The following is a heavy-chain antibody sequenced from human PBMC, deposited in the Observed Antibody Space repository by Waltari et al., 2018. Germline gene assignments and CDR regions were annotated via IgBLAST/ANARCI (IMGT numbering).Heavy chain of an antibody. CDR3: ARGSRLGGSVF. J-gene: IGHJ4*02. CDR1: GFGLTNHY. Sequence: EVRLMESGGGLVQPGGSLRPCCVASGFGLTNHYMPWFRQAPGKGPEWVSIIYVGGGTYYADSVKGRFTVSRDSSANSLYLQMNNLRIDDTAVYYCARGSRLGGSVFWGQGTLVTVSS. CDR2: IYVGGGT. V-gene: IGHV3-66*02. D-gene: IGHD3-16*01.